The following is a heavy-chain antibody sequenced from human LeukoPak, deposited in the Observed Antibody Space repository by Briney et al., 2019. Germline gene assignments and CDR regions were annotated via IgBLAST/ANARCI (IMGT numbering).Heavy chain of an antibody. Sequence: PSETLSLTCTVSGDSMKSYYWTWIRQPPGKGLEWLGYIYYTGSTYYNPSLKSRVTISKDASKTQFSLKLSSVTAADTAVYYCAIGTMTTVTYYFDYWGQGTLVTVSS. D-gene: IGHD4-17*01. J-gene: IGHJ4*02. CDR1: GDSMKSYY. CDR3: AIGTMTTVTYYFDY. CDR2: IYYTGST. V-gene: IGHV4-59*12.